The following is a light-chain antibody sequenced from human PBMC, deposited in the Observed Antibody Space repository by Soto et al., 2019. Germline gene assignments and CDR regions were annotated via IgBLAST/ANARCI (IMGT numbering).Light chain of an antibody. CDR3: QQYGSSPPWYT. Sequence: EIVLTQSPGTLSLSPGERATLSCRASQSVSSSYLAWYQQKPGQGPRLLIYGASSRATGIPDRFSGSGSGTDFTLTISRLEHEYFAVYYCQQYGSSPPWYTFGQGTKLEI. CDR2: GAS. J-gene: IGKJ2*01. CDR1: QSVSSSY. V-gene: IGKV3-20*01.